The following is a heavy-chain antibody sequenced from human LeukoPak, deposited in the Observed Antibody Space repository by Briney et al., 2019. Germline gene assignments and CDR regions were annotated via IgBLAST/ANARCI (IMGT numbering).Heavy chain of an antibody. J-gene: IGHJ4*02. CDR2: ISRSSSSI. V-gene: IGHV3-48*02. CDR1: GFIFSTYS. Sequence: GGSLRLSCAASGFIFSTYSINWVRQAPGKGLEWVSHISRSSSSIYYADSVKGRFTISRDNAKNSLYLQMNSLRDEDTAVYYCARSGYGSRWYFFDHWGQGTLVTVSS. D-gene: IGHD6-13*01. CDR3: ARSGYGSRWYFFDH.